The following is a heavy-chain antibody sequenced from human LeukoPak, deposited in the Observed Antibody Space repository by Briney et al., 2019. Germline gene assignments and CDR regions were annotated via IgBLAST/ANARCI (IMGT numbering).Heavy chain of an antibody. CDR3: ARDQRGIAVAGVGWYFDL. V-gene: IGHV4-28*03. Sequence: SETLSLTCAVSGYIISNSNWWGWIRQPPGKGLEWIGYIDYGGSTNYNPSLKSRVTVSVDTSKNQFSLKLSSVTAADTALYYCARDQRGIAVAGVGWYFDLWGRGTLVTVSS. D-gene: IGHD6-19*01. J-gene: IGHJ2*01. CDR2: IDYGGST. CDR1: GYIISNSNW.